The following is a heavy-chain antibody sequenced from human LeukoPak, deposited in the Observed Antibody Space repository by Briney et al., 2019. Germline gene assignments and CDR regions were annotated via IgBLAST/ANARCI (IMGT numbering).Heavy chain of an antibody. J-gene: IGHJ1*01. D-gene: IGHD6-13*01. CDR1: GGSFSGYY. V-gene: IGHV4-34*01. CDR3: ARGLLAAAGAEYFQH. Sequence: SETLSLTCAVYGGSFSGYYWSWIRQPPGKGLEWIGEINHSGSTNYNPSLKSRVTIPVDTSKNQFSLKLSSVTAADTAVYYCARGLLAAAGAEYFQHWGQGTLVTVSS. CDR2: INHSGST.